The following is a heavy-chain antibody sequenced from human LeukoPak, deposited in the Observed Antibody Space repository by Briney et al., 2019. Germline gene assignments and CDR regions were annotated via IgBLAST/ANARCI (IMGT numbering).Heavy chain of an antibody. J-gene: IGHJ4*02. CDR3: ARRRDFIDY. Sequence: GGSLRLSCAASGFTFSSYEMNWVRQAPGKGLEWVSYSSSSGTTIYYADSVKGRFAISRDNAKNSLYLQMNSLRAEDTAVYYCARRRDFIDYWGQGTLVTVSS. CDR2: SSSSGTTI. D-gene: IGHD3/OR15-3a*01. V-gene: IGHV3-48*03. CDR1: GFTFSSYE.